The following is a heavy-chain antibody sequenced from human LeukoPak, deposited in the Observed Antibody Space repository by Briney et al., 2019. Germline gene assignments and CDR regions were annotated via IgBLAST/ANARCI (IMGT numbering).Heavy chain of an antibody. CDR1: GDSLRTSTYY. V-gene: IGHV4-39*07. D-gene: IGHD6-13*01. CDR3: ARDRELAALDP. J-gene: IGHJ5*02. CDR2: IYYSGTI. Sequence: PSETLSLTCTVSGDSLRTSTYYRGWIRQPPGKGLEWIGGIYYSGTIYYNPSLKSRLTISADTSKNHFSLNLSSVAAADTAVYYCARDRELAALDPWGQGTLVIVTS.